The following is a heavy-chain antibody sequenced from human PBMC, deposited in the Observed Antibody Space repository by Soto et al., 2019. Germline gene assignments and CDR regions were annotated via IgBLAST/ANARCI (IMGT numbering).Heavy chain of an antibody. CDR2: ISYSGST. J-gene: IGHJ4*02. Sequence: PSETLSLTCTVSGGSTISDYWSWIRQPPGKGLEWIGYISYSGSTNYNPSLKSLVTISVDTSKNQFSLKLSSVTAADTAVYYCARVLSGSSLFDYWGQGTLVTVSS. D-gene: IGHD1-26*01. CDR1: GGSTISDY. V-gene: IGHV4-59*01. CDR3: ARVLSGSSLFDY.